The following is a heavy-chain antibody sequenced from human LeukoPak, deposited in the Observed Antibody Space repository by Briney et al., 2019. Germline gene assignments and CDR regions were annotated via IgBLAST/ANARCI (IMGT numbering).Heavy chain of an antibody. Sequence: PSETLSLTCAVSCGSISSSNWWSWVRQPPGKGLEWIGEIYHSGSTNYNPSLKSRVTISVDKSKNQFSLKLSSVTAADTAVYYCARAYYDSSGYFPHYYYMDVWGKGTTVTVSS. CDR2: IYHSGST. CDR3: ARAYYDSSGYFPHYYYMDV. D-gene: IGHD3-22*01. J-gene: IGHJ6*03. CDR1: CGSISSSNW. V-gene: IGHV4-4*02.